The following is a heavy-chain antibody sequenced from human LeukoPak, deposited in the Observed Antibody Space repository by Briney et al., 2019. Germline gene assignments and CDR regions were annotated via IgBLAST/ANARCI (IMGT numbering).Heavy chain of an antibody. CDR2: IRGSGAST. V-gene: IGHV3-23*01. D-gene: IGHD3-22*01. CDR3: AKSSYYDSSGYYREYYFDY. Sequence: GGSLRLSCAASGFTFSSYAMSWVRQAPGKGLEWVSAIRGSGASTYYADSVKGRFTISRDNSKNTLYLQMNSLRAEDTAVYYCAKSSYYDSSGYYREYYFDYWGQGTLVTVSS. J-gene: IGHJ4*02. CDR1: GFTFSSYA.